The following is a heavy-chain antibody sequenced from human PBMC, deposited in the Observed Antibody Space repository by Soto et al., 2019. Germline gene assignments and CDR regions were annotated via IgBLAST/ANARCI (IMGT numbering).Heavy chain of an antibody. D-gene: IGHD2-8*02. CDR2: ISSSSRYT. V-gene: IGHV3-11*06. Sequence: GGSLRLSCAASGFTFRDYYMSWIRQAPGKGMEWVSYISSSSRYTNYADSVKGRFTISRDNAKNSLYLQMNSLRAEDTAVYYCARDRRRVGTGDAFDIWGQGTMVTVSS. CDR1: GFTFRDYY. J-gene: IGHJ3*02. CDR3: ARDRRRVGTGDAFDI.